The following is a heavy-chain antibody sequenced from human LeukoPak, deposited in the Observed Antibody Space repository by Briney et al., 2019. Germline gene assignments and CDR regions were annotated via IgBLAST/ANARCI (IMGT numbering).Heavy chain of an antibody. CDR3: ARDDSSGCLDY. CDR1: GGSISSTSYY. Sequence: SETLSLTCTVSGGSISSTSYYWSWIRQPPGKGLEWIGSIYYSGSTYYNPSLKSRVTISVDTSKNQFSLKLSSVTAADTAVYYCARDDSSGCLDYWGQGTLVTVSS. CDR2: IYYSGST. V-gene: IGHV4-39*01. J-gene: IGHJ4*02. D-gene: IGHD3-22*01.